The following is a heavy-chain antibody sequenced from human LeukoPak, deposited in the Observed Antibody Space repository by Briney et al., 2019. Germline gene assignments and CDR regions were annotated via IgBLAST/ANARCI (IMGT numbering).Heavy chain of an antibody. V-gene: IGHV3-66*01. D-gene: IGHD3-10*01. CDR2: IYSGGNT. Sequence: GGSLRLPCAASGFTVRSNYMSWVRQAPGGGLEWVSVIYSGGNTYYADFVKGRFIISRDTSKNTLYLQMNSLRAEDTALYYCARDKADVSGFRGSWAFDLWGQGTMVTVSS. J-gene: IGHJ3*01. CDR3: ARDKADVSGFRGSWAFDL. CDR1: GFTVRSNY.